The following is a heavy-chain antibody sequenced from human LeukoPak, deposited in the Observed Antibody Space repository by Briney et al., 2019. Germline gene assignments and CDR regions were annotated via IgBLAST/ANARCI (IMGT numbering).Heavy chain of an antibody. CDR1: GYSFTTYW. D-gene: IGHD3-22*01. CDR2: MYPGDSDT. Sequence: GESLKISCKGSGYSFTTYWIGWVRQMPGKGLEWMGIMYPGDSDTRYNPSFQGQVTFSADKSISTAYLQWSSLKASDTAMYYCARHRIGQYGTSGYYDYWGQGTLVTVSS. J-gene: IGHJ4*02. V-gene: IGHV5-51*01. CDR3: ARHRIGQYGTSGYYDY.